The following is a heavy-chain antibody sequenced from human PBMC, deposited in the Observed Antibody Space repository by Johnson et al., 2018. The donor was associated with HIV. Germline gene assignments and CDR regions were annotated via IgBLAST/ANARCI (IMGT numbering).Heavy chain of an antibody. Sequence: QVQLVESGGGLVKPGGSLRLSCAASGFTFSDYYMSWIRQAPGKGLEWVSYISSSGSTIYYADSVKGRFTISRDNANNSLFLQMNSLRAEDTALYYCARGLGITIFEVATDAFDIWGHGTMVTVSS. V-gene: IGHV3-11*01. CDR2: ISSSGSTI. J-gene: IGHJ3*02. CDR3: ARGLGITIFEVATDAFDI. D-gene: IGHD3-3*01. CDR1: GFTFSDYY.